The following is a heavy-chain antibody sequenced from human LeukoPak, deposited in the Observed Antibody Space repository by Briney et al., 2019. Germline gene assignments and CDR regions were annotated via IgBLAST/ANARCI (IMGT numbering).Heavy chain of an antibody. CDR3: ARTQQIAYCGGDCQINWFDP. Sequence: GESLKISCKGSGYSFTSYWIGWVRQMPGKGLEWMGIIYPGDSDTRYSPSFQGQVTISADKSISTAYLQWSSLKASDTAMYYCARTQQIAYCGGDCQINWFDPWGQGTLVTVSS. J-gene: IGHJ5*02. CDR1: GYSFTSYW. V-gene: IGHV5-51*01. CDR2: IYPGDSDT. D-gene: IGHD2-21*02.